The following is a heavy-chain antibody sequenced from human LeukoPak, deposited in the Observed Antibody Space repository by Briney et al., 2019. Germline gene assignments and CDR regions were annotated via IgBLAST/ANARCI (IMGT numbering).Heavy chain of an antibody. Sequence: GESLRISCKGSGYSFSSYWIGWVRQMPGKGLEWMAIIYPGDSNTRYSPSFQGQVTISADESISTAYLQWSSLKASDTAIYYCVRQQTASFSFDYWGQGTLVTVSS. J-gene: IGHJ4*02. CDR1: GYSFSSYW. CDR3: VRQQTASFSFDY. V-gene: IGHV5-51*01. CDR2: IYPGDSNT.